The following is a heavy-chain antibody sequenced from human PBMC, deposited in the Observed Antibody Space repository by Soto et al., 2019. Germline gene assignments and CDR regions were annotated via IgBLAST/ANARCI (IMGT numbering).Heavy chain of an antibody. CDR2: IYPSGGST. V-gene: IGHV1-46*03. CDR1: GYTFTSYY. CDR3: ARAYCSSTSCYRYFDY. Sequence: QVQLVQSGAEVKKPGASVKVSCKASGYTFTSYYMHWVRQAPGQGLEWMGIIYPSGGSTRYAQKFQGRVTITRDTSTSTVYMELSSLRSEDTAVYYCARAYCSSTSCYRYFDYWCQGTLVTVSS. J-gene: IGHJ4*02. D-gene: IGHD2-2*01.